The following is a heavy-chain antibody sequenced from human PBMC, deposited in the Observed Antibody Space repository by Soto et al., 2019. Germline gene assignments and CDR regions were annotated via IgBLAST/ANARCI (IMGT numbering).Heavy chain of an antibody. Sequence: PSETLSLTCAVSGGSISSSNWWSWVRQSPGKGLEWIGEIYHSGSTNYNPSLKSRVTMSVDKSKNQFSLKLSSVTAADTAVYFCARDPSIAVATTWGQGTLVTVSS. CDR1: GGSISSSNW. J-gene: IGHJ5*02. CDR3: ARDPSIAVATT. CDR2: IYHSGST. D-gene: IGHD6-19*01. V-gene: IGHV4-4*02.